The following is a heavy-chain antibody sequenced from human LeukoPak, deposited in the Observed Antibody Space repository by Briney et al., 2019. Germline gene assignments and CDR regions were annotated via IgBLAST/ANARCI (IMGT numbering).Heavy chain of an antibody. CDR2: ISGSGGST. J-gene: IGHJ3*02. V-gene: IGHV3-23*01. Sequence: SGGSLRLSCAASGFTFSSYAMSWVRQTPGKGLEWVSAISGSGGSTYYADSVKGRFTISRDNSKNTLYLQMNSLRAEDTEVYYCAKYTRYFDWLDAFDIWGQGTMVTVSS. D-gene: IGHD3-9*01. CDR3: AKYTRYFDWLDAFDI. CDR1: GFTFSSYA.